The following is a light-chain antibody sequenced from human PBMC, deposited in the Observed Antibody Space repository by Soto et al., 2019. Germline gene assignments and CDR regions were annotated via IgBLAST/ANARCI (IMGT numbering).Light chain of an antibody. Sequence: QSVLTQPASVSGSPGQSITISCTGTSSDVGSYILVSWYQQHPGKAPKLMIYEVSKRPSGVSNRFSGSKSGNTASLTISGLQAEDEADYYCCSYAGSSTGVFGGGTQLTVL. J-gene: IGLJ2*01. V-gene: IGLV2-23*02. CDR2: EVS. CDR3: CSYAGSSTGV. CDR1: SSDVGSYIL.